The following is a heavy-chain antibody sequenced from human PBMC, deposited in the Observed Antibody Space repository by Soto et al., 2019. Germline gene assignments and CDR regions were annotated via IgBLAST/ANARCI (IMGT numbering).Heavy chain of an antibody. D-gene: IGHD2-2*01. J-gene: IGHJ4*02. Sequence: PSETLSLTCTVSGGSISSSSYYWGWIRQPPGKGLEWIGSIYYSGSTYYNPSLKSRVTISVDTSKNQFSLKLSSVTAADTAVYYCARQSDPIVVVPAATPFDYWGQGTLVTVSS. CDR1: GGSISSSSYY. CDR3: ARQSDPIVVVPAATPFDY. V-gene: IGHV4-39*01. CDR2: IYYSGST.